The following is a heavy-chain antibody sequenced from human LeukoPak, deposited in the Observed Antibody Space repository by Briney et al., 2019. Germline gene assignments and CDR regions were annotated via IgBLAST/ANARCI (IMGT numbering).Heavy chain of an antibody. Sequence: RASVKVSCKASGYTFTSYDIHWVRQATGQGLEWMGWMNPNSGNTGYAQKFQGRVTMTRNTSISTAYMELSSLRSEDTAVYYCARGRDSGSYTDFDYWGQGTLVTVSS. CDR1: GYTFTSYD. J-gene: IGHJ4*02. CDR2: MNPNSGNT. V-gene: IGHV1-8*01. D-gene: IGHD1-26*01. CDR3: ARGRDSGSYTDFDY.